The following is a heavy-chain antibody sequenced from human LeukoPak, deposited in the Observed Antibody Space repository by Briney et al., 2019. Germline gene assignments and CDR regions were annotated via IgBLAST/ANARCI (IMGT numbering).Heavy chain of an antibody. J-gene: IGHJ5*01. CDR3: ARGSHHFDS. V-gene: IGHV3-74*01. Sequence: GSLRLSCAASGFTFSSHWMQWVRQVPGKGLVWVSRINSDGSDTNYADSVKGRFTISRDNAKNTVYLQMNSLRVEDTAVYYCARGSHHFDSWGQGTLVTVSS. CDR1: GFTFSSHW. CDR2: INSDGSDT.